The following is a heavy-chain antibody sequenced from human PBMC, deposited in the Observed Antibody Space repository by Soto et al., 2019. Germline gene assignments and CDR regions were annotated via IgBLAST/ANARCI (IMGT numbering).Heavy chain of an antibody. Sequence: QPGGSLRLSCGASGFNFRDFWMHWVRQPPGKGPEWVSNIPSDGRDVSYADSVRGRFTISRDDARNTLYLQMSDLRVEDTAIYYCTRDDSGLGIDYWGQGTQVTVS. V-gene: IGHV3-74*01. CDR1: GFNFRDFW. J-gene: IGHJ4*02. CDR2: IPSDGRDV. CDR3: TRDDSGLGIDY. D-gene: IGHD1-26*01.